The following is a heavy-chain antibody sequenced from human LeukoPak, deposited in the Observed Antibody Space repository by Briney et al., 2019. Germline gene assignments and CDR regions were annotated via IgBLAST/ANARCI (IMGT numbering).Heavy chain of an antibody. CDR1: GFTFSSYA. V-gene: IGHV3-23*01. Sequence: GGSLRLSCAASGFTFSSYAMSWVRQAPGKGLEWVSAISGSGGSTYYADSVKGRFTISRDNSKNTLYLQMNSLRAEDMAVYYCAKGLGVAGTGGDIDYWGQGTLVTVSS. CDR3: AKGLGVAGTGGDIDY. D-gene: IGHD6-19*01. J-gene: IGHJ4*02. CDR2: ISGSGGST.